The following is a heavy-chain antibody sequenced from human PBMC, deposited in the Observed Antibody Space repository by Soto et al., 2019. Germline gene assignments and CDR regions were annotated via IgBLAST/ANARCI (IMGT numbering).Heavy chain of an antibody. V-gene: IGHV3-23*01. CDR1: GFTFNTYV. CDR2: ITGRGLST. Sequence: VQLLESGGALVQPGGSLRLSCAASGFTFNTYVITWVRQAPGRGLGWVSGITGRGLSTNYADSVRGRFTSSRHNSTNTVSLQMNSLRVEDTVRYYCATNFTVSGTDSFNHYYGLDVWGHGTTVTVSS. J-gene: IGHJ6*02. CDR3: ATNFTVSGTDSFNHYYGLDV. D-gene: IGHD1-26*01.